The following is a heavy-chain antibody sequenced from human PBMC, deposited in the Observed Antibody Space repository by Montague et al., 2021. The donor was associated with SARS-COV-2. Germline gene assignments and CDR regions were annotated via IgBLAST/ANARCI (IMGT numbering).Heavy chain of an antibody. CDR2: ISHSGST. V-gene: IGHV4-34*01. D-gene: IGHD5-18*01. Sequence: SETLSPTCVVYGGSFSGYYWSWIRQPPGKGLEWIGEISHSGSTNYNPSLKSRVTISVDTSKKQFSLRLNSVTAADTAVYYCARGGGYSYGALDYWGQGTLVTVSS. J-gene: IGHJ4*02. CDR1: GGSFSGYY. CDR3: ARGGGYSYGALDY.